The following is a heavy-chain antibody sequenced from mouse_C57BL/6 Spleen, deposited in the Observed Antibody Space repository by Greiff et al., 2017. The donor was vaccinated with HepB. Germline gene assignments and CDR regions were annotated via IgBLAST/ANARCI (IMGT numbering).Heavy chain of an antibody. J-gene: IGHJ1*03. CDR2: IDPSDSYT. CDR1: GYTFTSYW. D-gene: IGHD1-2*01. Sequence: QVQLQQPGAELVKPGASVKLSCKASGYTFTSYWMQWVKQRPGQGLEWIGEIDPSDSYTNYNQKFKGKATLTVDTSSSTAYMQLSSLTSEDSAVYYCARSINGRHWYFDVWGTGTTVTVSS. V-gene: IGHV1-50*01. CDR3: ARSINGRHWYFDV.